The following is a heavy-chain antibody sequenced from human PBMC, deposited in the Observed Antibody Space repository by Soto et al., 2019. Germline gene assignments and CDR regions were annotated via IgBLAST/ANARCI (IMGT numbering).Heavy chain of an antibody. CDR1: GGTFSSYT. CDR3: ARDLGGRSDY. Sequence: QVQLVQSGAEVKKPGSSVKVSCKASGGTFSSYTISWVRQAPGQGLEWMGRIIPILGIANYAQKFQGRVTIXXDKSTSTAYMELSSLRSEDTAVYYCARDLGGRSDYWGQGTLVTVSS. V-gene: IGHV1-69*08. CDR2: IIPILGIA. J-gene: IGHJ4*02. D-gene: IGHD1-26*01.